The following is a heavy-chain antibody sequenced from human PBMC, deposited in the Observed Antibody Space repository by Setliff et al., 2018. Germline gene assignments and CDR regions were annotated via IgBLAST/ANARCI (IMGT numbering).Heavy chain of an antibody. CDR2: VYPGDSDT. CDR1: GYSFSNYW. V-gene: IGHV5-51*01. Sequence: GESLKISCKGSGYSFSNYWNGWVRQMPGKGLEWMGIVYPGDSDTRYSPSFEGQVTISADKSISTAYLQWSSLKASDSAMYYCARLLNGYNSYDYYYMDVWGKGTTVTVSS. J-gene: IGHJ6*03. CDR3: ARLLNGYNSYDYYYMDV. D-gene: IGHD5-12*01.